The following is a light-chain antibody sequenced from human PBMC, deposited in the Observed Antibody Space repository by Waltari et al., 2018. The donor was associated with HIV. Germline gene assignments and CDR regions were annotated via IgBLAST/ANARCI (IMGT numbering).Light chain of an antibody. CDR1: QSVSSTY. CDR2: GTS. J-gene: IGKJ2*01. CDR3: QQYSSSPYT. V-gene: IGKV3-20*01. Sequence: IVLTQSPCTLSLSPGERATLSCRASQSVSSTYLAWYQQKPGQAPRLLIYGTSHRATDIPDRFSGSGSGTDFTLTISRLEPEDFAVYYCQQYSSSPYTFGQGTKLEIK.